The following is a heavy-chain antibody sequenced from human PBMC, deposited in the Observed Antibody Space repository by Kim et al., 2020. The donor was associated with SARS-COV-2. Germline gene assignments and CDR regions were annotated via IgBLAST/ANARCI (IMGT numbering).Heavy chain of an antibody. J-gene: IGHJ4*02. CDR3: TRSEWRVSWHQFDY. D-gene: IGHD3-3*01. CDR1: SDSISSYY. V-gene: IGHV4-59*01. CDR2: IYYSGST. Sequence: SETLSLTCSVSSDSISSYYCSWIRQLPGKGLEWLGYIYYSGSTDYNPSLKSRVTISWDTSKNQNSLDLTSVTNADTAVYYCTRSEWRVSWHQFDYWGQGILVTVSS.